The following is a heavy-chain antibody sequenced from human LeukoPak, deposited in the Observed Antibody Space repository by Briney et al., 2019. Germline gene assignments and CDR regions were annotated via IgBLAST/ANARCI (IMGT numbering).Heavy chain of an antibody. CDR3: AKGSY. Sequence: ETLSLTCTVSGGSISSYYWSWIRQPPGKGLEWVSAISGSGGSTYYADSVKGRFTISRDNSKNTLYLQMNSLRAEDTAVYYCAKGSYWGQGTLVTVSS. CDR2: ISGSGGST. CDR1: GGSISSYY. D-gene: IGHD3-10*01. J-gene: IGHJ4*02. V-gene: IGHV3-23*01.